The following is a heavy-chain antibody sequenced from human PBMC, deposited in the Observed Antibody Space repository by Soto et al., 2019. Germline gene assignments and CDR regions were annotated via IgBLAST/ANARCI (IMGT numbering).Heavy chain of an antibody. J-gene: IGHJ6*02. V-gene: IGHV3-11*06. CDR3: ARAPYTIFGVATYYYYAMDV. Sequence: LRLSCAASGFTFRDYYMTWIRQAPGKGLEWVSYISGRSSETQYTDSVKGRFTISRDNGENSLYLQMNDLRVEDTAVYYCARAPYTIFGVATYYYYAMDVWGQGTTVTVSS. D-gene: IGHD3-3*01. CDR1: GFTFRDYY. CDR2: ISGRSSET.